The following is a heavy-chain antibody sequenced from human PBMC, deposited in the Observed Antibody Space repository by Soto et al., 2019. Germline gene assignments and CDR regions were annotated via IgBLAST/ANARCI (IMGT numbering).Heavy chain of an antibody. J-gene: IGHJ4*02. D-gene: IGHD1-26*01. CDR1: GDSISGYY. CDR2: IYTAENT. V-gene: IGHV4-4*07. CDR3: ARMGLLYYFDI. Sequence: TSETLSLTCTVSGDSISGYYWSWIRQPAGKGLEWIGRIYTAENTNYKSSLKSRVTMSVDTSKNLFSLRLNSVTAADTAVYYCARMGLLYYFDIWGQGTLVTVSS.